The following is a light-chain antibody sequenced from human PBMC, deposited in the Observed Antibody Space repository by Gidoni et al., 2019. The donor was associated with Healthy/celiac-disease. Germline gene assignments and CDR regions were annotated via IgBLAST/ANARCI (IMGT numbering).Light chain of an antibody. CDR3: AAWDDSLNGYV. CDR2: SNN. J-gene: IGLJ1*01. V-gene: IGLV1-44*01. Sequence: QSVLTQPPSESGPPGQRVTISCSGGSSNIGSNTVNWYQQLPGTAPKLLIYSNNQRPSGVPDRFSGSKSGTSASLAISGLQSEDEADYYCAAWDDSLNGYVFGTGTKVTVL. CDR1: SSNIGSNT.